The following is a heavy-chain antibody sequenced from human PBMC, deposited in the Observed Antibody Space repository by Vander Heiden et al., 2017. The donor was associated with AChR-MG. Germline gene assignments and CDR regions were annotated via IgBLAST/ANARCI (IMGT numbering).Heavy chain of an antibody. CDR1: GYTFTRYD. CDR2: MNPNSGNT. Sequence: QVQLVQSGAEVKKPGASVKVSCKASGYTFTRYDINWVRQATGQGLEWMGWMNPNSGNTGYAQKFQGRVTMTRNTSISTAYMELSSLRSEDTAVYYCARGRPPWGGSYRYYYYYGMDVWGQGTTVTVSS. D-gene: IGHD1-26*01. CDR3: ARGRPPWGGSYRYYYYYGMDV. V-gene: IGHV1-8*01. J-gene: IGHJ6*02.